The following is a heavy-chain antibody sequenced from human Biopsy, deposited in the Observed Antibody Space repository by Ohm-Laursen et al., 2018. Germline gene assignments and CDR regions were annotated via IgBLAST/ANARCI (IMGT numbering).Heavy chain of an antibody. V-gene: IGHV4-39*01. Sequence: SDTLPLTCTLSGGSISSRTHYWGWIRQTPGKGLEWIGTVYYSGTTYDNPSLKNRVIISVDTSKNQFSLSLKTVTAADTAVYYCARHDLSDFWSGYPNFFDSWGQGTLVTVSS. J-gene: IGHJ5*02. CDR2: VYYSGTT. CDR1: GGSISSRTHY. CDR3: ARHDLSDFWSGYPNFFDS. D-gene: IGHD3-3*01.